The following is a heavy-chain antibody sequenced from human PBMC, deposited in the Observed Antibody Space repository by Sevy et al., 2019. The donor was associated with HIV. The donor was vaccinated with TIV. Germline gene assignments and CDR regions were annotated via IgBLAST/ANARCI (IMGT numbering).Heavy chain of an antibody. CDR3: ARSPPVVVVPGAPSWFDP. V-gene: IGHV4-34*01. CDR1: DGSFSGYY. Sequence: SETLSLTCGVHDGSFSGYYWNWIRQLPGKGLEWTGEINESGITYYNPSLKSRVTISVDTSKKRFSLKRNSVTAADTAVYFCARSPPVVVVPGAPSWFDPWGQGTLVTVSS. J-gene: IGHJ5*02. CDR2: INESGIT. D-gene: IGHD2-2*01.